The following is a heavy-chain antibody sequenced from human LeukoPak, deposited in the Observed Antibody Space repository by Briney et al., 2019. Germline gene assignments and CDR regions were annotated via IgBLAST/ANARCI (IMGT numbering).Heavy chain of an antibody. V-gene: IGHV3-30*02. CDR2: IRYDGSNK. Sequence: GGSLRLSCAASGFTFSSYGMHWVRQAPGKGLEWVAFIRYDGSNKYYADSVKGRFTISRDNSKNTLYLQMNSLRAEDTAVYYCARANDLVATGYYYMDVWGKGTTVTVSS. J-gene: IGHJ6*03. CDR1: GFTFSSYG. CDR3: ARANDLVATGYYYMDV. D-gene: IGHD5-12*01.